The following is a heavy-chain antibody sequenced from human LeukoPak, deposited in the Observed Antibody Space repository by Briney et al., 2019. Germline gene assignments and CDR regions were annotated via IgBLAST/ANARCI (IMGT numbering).Heavy chain of an antibody. CDR2: IIPIFGTA. CDR1: GGTFSSYA. Sequence: SVKVSCKASGGTFSSYAISWVRQAPGQGLEWMGGIIPIFGTANYAQKFQGRVTITTDESASTAYMELSSLRSEDTAVYYCASNEGMGATTAIDYWGQGTLVTVSS. J-gene: IGHJ4*02. CDR3: ASNEGMGATTAIDY. V-gene: IGHV1-69*05. D-gene: IGHD1-26*01.